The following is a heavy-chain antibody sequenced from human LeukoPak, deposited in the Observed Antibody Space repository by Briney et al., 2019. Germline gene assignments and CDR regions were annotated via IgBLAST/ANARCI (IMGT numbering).Heavy chain of an antibody. Sequence: GESLKISCQGSGYSFTSYWIGWVRQMPGKGLGWMGIIYPGDSDTRYSPSFQGQVTISADKSISTAYLQWSSLKASDTAMYYCARPPYSSSIDAFDIWGQGTMVTVSS. V-gene: IGHV5-51*01. CDR2: IYPGDSDT. J-gene: IGHJ3*02. D-gene: IGHD6-13*01. CDR1: GYSFTSYW. CDR3: ARPPYSSSIDAFDI.